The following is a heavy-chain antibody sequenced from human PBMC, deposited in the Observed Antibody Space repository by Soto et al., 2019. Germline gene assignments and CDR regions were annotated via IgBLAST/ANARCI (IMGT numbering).Heavy chain of an antibody. CDR1: GGTFSSYA. J-gene: IGHJ6*02. D-gene: IGHD5-18*01. V-gene: IGHV1-69*01. Sequence: QVQLVQSGAEVKKPGSSVKVSCKASGGTFSSYAISWVRQAPGQGLEWMGGIIPIFGTANYAQKFQGRVTITADESTSTAYMELSSLRSEDTAVYYCARDRLSIQLRSYYYYYGMDVWGQGTTVTVSS. CDR3: ARDRLSIQLRSYYYYYGMDV. CDR2: IIPIFGTA.